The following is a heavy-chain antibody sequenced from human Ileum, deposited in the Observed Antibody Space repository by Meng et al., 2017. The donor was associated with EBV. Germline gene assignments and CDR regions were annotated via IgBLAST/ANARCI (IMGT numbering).Heavy chain of an antibody. J-gene: IGHJ1*01. CDR2: TYYRSKWYY. CDR1: GDSVFSNSAA. CDR3: ARGAYTSTWF. V-gene: IGHV6-1*01. D-gene: IGHD6-13*01. Sequence: QDQLKQSGPGLVQPSKTSSLTCAIAGDSVFSNSAAWHWIRQSPSRGLEWLGRTYYRSKWYYDYAVSVKSRMTINPDTSKNQFSLQLNSVTPEDTAVYYCARGAYTSTWFWGQGTLVTVSS.